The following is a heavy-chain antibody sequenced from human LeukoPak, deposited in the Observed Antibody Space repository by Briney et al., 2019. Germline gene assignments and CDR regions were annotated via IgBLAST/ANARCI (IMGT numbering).Heavy chain of an antibody. V-gene: IGHV4-59*08. D-gene: IGHD4/OR15-4a*01. J-gene: IGHJ6*03. CDR1: RGSNTSYY. Sequence: SESLSLTPTVSRGSNTSYYWNWIRQPPGKGVEWGGHISYSGSTNYNASLKSRLTISVDTSKNQFSLKLSSVNAVDTAICYCARRPTIGSYYYVDVWGTGTPVTVSS. CDR3: ARRPTIGSYYYVDV. CDR2: ISYSGST.